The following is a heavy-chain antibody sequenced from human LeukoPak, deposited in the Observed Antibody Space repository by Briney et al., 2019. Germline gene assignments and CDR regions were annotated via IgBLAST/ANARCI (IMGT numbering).Heavy chain of an antibody. J-gene: IGHJ5*02. D-gene: IGHD5-18*01. CDR1: GFTFSTYS. CDR2: ISGSSCYI. CDR3: AGGQSYGWFDP. V-gene: IGHV3-21*01. Sequence: PGGSLRLSCAASGFTFSTYSMNWVRQAPGKGLEWVSSISGSSCYIYYADSVKGRFTISRDSAQNSLYLQMSSLRAEDTAVYYCAGGQSYGWFDPWGQGTLVTVSS.